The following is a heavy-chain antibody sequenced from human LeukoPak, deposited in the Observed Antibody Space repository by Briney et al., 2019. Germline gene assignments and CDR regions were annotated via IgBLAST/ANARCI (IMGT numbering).Heavy chain of an antibody. CDR3: ARGSIAVAAWFDP. Sequence: PSETLSLTCTVSGGSISSYYWSWIRQPPGKGLEWIGYIYYSGSTNYNPSLKSRVTISVDASKNQFSLKLSSVTAADTAVYYCARGSIAVAAWFDPWGQGTLVTVSS. D-gene: IGHD6-19*01. CDR1: GGSISSYY. CDR2: IYYSGST. V-gene: IGHV4-59*01. J-gene: IGHJ5*02.